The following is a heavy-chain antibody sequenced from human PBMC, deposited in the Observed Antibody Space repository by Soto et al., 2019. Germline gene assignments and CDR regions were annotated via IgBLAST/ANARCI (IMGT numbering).Heavy chain of an antibody. CDR3: AAVSWFRGLDV. V-gene: IGHV6-1*01. Sequence: QALSVACAISGAGVSSNMAACNCSWQCPSRGLEWLGRTYYRASWSNDYAVSVKSRITINPDTLKNQVSLQLFSVTPDDTAVYYCAAVSWFRGLDVCGQRNPVTVPS. CDR1: GAGVSSNMAA. J-gene: IGHJ6*02. D-gene: IGHD3-10*01. CDR2: TYYRASWSN.